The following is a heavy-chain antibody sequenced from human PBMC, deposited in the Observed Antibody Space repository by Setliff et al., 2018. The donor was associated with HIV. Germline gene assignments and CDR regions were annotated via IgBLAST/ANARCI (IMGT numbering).Heavy chain of an antibody. D-gene: IGHD3-9*01. Sequence: SETLSLTCTVSGGSISSGDYYWSWIRQHPRKGLEWIGYIYYTGITTYNPSLKSRVTISVDTSKNQFSLKLSSVTAADTAVYYCARGGYYDILTGYSNGFDYWGQGTLVTVSS. V-gene: IGHV4-61*08. J-gene: IGHJ4*02. CDR1: GGSISSGDYY. CDR2: IYYTGIT. CDR3: ARGGYYDILTGYSNGFDY.